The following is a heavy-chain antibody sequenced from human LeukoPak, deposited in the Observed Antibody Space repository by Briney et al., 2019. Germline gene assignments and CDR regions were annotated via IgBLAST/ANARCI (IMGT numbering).Heavy chain of an antibody. CDR1: GYTFTGSY. CDR2: ISAYNGNT. CDR3: ARGARGSSHPFDY. J-gene: IGHJ4*02. Sequence: GASVKVSCKASGYTFTGSYMHWVRQAPGQGLEWMGWISAYNGNTNYAQKLQGRVTMTTDTSTSTAYMELRSLRSDDTAVYYCARGARGSSHPFDYWGQGTLVTVSS. V-gene: IGHV1-18*04. D-gene: IGHD1-26*01.